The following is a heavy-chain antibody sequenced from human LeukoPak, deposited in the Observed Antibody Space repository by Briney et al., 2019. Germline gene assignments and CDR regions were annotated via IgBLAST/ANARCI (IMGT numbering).Heavy chain of an antibody. J-gene: IGHJ4*02. V-gene: IGHV1-24*01. D-gene: IGHD1-26*01. Sequence: ASVKVSCKVSGYTLTELSMHWVRQAPGKGLEWMGSFDPEDGEIIYAQKFQGRVTMTEDTSTDAAYMDLSRLTSDDTAVYYCTRDDIVGARDFDYWGQGTLVTVSS. CDR3: TRDDIVGARDFDY. CDR1: GYTLTELS. CDR2: FDPEDGEI.